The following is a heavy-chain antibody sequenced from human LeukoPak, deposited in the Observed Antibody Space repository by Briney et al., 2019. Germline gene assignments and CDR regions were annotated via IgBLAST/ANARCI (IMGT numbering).Heavy chain of an antibody. V-gene: IGHV3-20*04. Sequence: GGSLRLSCAASGFTFDDYGMSWVRHAPGKGLEWVSGINWNGGSTGYADSVKGRFTISRDNAKNFLYLQMNSLRAEDTALYYCARDRDYGSGHFDYWGQGTLVTVSS. CDR2: INWNGGST. J-gene: IGHJ4*02. CDR1: GFTFDDYG. D-gene: IGHD3-10*01. CDR3: ARDRDYGSGHFDY.